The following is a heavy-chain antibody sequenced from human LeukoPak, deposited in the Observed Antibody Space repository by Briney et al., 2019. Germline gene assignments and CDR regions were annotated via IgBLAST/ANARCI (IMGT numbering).Heavy chain of an antibody. CDR1: GFTFSSYA. V-gene: IGHV3-30*04. CDR2: ISSDESDK. J-gene: IGHJ6*03. D-gene: IGHD2-8*01. CDR3: ARTNSETYYYYMDV. Sequence: PGRSLRLSCAASGFTFSSYAMHWVRQAPGKGLEWVAVISSDESDKYYADSVKGRFTISRDNSKNTLYLQMNSLRSDDTAVYYCARTNSETYYYYMDVWGKGTTVTVSS.